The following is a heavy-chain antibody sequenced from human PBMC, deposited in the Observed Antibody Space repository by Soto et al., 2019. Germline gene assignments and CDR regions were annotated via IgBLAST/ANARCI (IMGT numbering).Heavy chain of an antibody. CDR1: GFTFNLYG. J-gene: IGHJ4*01. V-gene: IGHV3-30*03. CDR2: IAKDGSDI. D-gene: IGHD3-22*01. CDR3: ARAAAYDRSGYYYYFEY. Sequence: PGGSLRLSCAASGFTFNLYGMHWVRQAPGKGLEWVAAIAKDGSDIHYIDSVRGRFTISRDNSENTLYLQMDSLRGDDSAVYYCARAAAYDRSGYYYYFEYWGHGTQVTVYS.